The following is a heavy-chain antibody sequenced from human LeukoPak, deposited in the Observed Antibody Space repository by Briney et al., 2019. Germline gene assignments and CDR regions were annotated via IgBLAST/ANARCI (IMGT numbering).Heavy chain of an antibody. Sequence: SETLSLTCTVSGGSISSYYWGWIRQPAGKGLEWIGRIYTSGSTNYNPSLKSRVTMSVDTSKNQFSLKLSSVTAADTAVYYCARVRELMGVDAFDIWGQGTMVTVSS. D-gene: IGHD1-26*01. V-gene: IGHV4-4*07. CDR1: GGSISSYY. J-gene: IGHJ3*02. CDR2: IYTSGST. CDR3: ARVRELMGVDAFDI.